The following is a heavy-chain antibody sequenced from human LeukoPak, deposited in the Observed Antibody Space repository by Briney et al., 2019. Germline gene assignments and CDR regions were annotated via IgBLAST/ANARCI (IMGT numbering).Heavy chain of an antibody. CDR1: GGTFSSYA. CDR2: IIPIFGTA. CDR3: ASGAGGYGYGSYYYYYMDV. V-gene: IGHV1-69*05. Sequence: ASVKVSCKASGGTFSSYAISWVRQAPGQGLEWMGGIIPIFGTANYAQKFQGRVTITTDESTSTAYMELSSLRSEDTAVYYCASGAGGYGYGSYYYYYMDVWGKGTTVTVSS. J-gene: IGHJ6*03. D-gene: IGHD5-18*01.